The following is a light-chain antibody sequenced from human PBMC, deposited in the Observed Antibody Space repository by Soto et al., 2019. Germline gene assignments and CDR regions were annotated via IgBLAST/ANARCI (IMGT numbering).Light chain of an antibody. Sequence: IQLTQSPSSLSASVGDRVTITCRASQAINKFLAWYQQKPGKAPQLLIYGASTLQSGVPSRFSGSGSGTDFTLTISSLQPEDFATYYCQQLTNFRITFGQGTKLDIK. CDR1: QAINKF. CDR3: QQLTNFRIT. J-gene: IGKJ2*01. V-gene: IGKV1-9*01. CDR2: GAS.